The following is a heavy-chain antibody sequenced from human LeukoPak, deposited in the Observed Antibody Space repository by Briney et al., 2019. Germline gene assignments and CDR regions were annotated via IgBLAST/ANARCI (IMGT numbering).Heavy chain of an antibody. CDR3: ARTAARRFDY. J-gene: IGHJ4*02. Sequence: ASVKVSCKASGYTFPSYFMHRVRQAPGQGLEWMGIINPTGGSTTYAQKFQGRVTMTRDTSTSTVYMELSSLRSDDTAVYYCARTAARRFDYWGQGTLVTVSS. CDR1: GYTFPSYF. CDR2: INPTGGST. V-gene: IGHV1-46*01. D-gene: IGHD6-6*01.